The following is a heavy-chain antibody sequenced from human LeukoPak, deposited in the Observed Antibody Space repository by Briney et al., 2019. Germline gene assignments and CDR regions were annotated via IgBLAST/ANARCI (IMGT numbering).Heavy chain of an antibody. CDR1: GFIFGDYA. J-gene: IGHJ4*02. D-gene: IGHD6-13*01. CDR2: IRNKAYGGTT. Sequence: GGSLRLSCTASGFIFGDYAMSWVRQAPGKGLEWVGFIRNKAYGGTTEYAASVKGRFTISRDDSKSIAYLQMNSLKTEDTAVYYCTREEPQLVLKRGFDYWGQGTLVTVPS. V-gene: IGHV3-49*04. CDR3: TREEPQLVLKRGFDY.